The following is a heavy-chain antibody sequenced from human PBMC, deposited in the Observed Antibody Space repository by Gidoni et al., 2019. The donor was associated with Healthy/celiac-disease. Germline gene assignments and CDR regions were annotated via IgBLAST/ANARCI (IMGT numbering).Heavy chain of an antibody. V-gene: IGHV2-26*01. D-gene: IGHD4-4*01. Sequence: QVTLKESGPVLVKPTETLTLTCTVSGLSLSNSRMGVRWIRQPPGKALEWLAHIFSNDEKSYSTSLKSRLTISKDTSKGQVVLTMTNMDPVDTATYSCARLTSNYGVHYFDYWGQGTLVTVSS. CDR3: ARLTSNYGVHYFDY. CDR2: IFSNDEK. J-gene: IGHJ4*02. CDR1: GLSLSNSRMG.